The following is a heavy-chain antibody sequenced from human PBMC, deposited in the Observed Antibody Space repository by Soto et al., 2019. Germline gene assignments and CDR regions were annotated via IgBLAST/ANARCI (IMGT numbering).Heavy chain of an antibody. J-gene: IGHJ4*02. V-gene: IGHV2-26*01. CDR1: GFSLSNARMG. CDR3: ARADTAMVAHCDY. D-gene: IGHD5-18*01. Sequence: QVTLKESGPVLVKPTETLTLTCTVSGFSLSNARMGVSWIRQPTGTALEWLAHIFSNDEKSYSTSLKSRLTISKDTSKSHVVLTMTNIDPVDTATYYCARADTAMVAHCDYWGQGTLVTVSS. CDR2: IFSNDEK.